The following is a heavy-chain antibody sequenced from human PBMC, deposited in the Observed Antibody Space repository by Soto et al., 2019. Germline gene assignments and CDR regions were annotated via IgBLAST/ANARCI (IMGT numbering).Heavy chain of an antibody. CDR3: ASVFLRTANKKWIQYYYYGMDV. D-gene: IGHD5-18*01. J-gene: IGHJ6*02. CDR1: GFTFSSYG. V-gene: IGHV3-33*01. Sequence: QVQLVESGGGVVQPGRSLRLSCAASGFTFSSYGMHWVRQAPGKGLEWVAVIWYDGSNKYYADSVKGRFTISRDNSKNTLYLQMNSLRDEDTAVYYCASVFLRTANKKWIQYYYYGMDVWGQGTTVTVSS. CDR2: IWYDGSNK.